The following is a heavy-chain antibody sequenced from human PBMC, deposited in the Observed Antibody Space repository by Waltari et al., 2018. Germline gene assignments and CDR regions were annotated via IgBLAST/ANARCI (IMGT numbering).Heavy chain of an antibody. CDR3: ATRLSILAFDV. CDR2: VAPEDGET. J-gene: IGHJ3*01. D-gene: IGHD3-9*01. Sequence: EVQLVQSGADVKKPGATVKISCKASGYSFPDYYIHWVKQAPGKGLEWMGHVAPEDGETVFAESIEGWLNMTADTSIDTAYMELSRVRCDDTAVYYCATRLSILAFDVWGQGTVVTVSS. V-gene: IGHV1-69-2*01. CDR1: GYSFPDYY.